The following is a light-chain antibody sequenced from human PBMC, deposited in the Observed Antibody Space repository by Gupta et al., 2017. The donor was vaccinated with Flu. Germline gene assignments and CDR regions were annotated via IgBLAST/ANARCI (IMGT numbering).Light chain of an antibody. V-gene: IGKV1-9*01. CDR2: ATS. Sequence: QQKPREAPKLLIYATSTLYGGVPSRFTGSGSGTEFTLTISSLQPEDFATYYCPQVNRYSLFGGGTKVEIK. CDR3: PQVNRYSL. J-gene: IGKJ4*01.